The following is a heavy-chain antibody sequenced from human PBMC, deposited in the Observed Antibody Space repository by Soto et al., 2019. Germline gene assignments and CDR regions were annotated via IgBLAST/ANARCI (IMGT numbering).Heavy chain of an antibody. D-gene: IGHD3-9*01. J-gene: IGHJ4*02. CDR1: GFTFSSYS. Sequence: EVQLVESGGGLVQPGGSLRLSCAASGFTFSSYSMNWVRQAPGKGLEWVSYISSSSSTIYYADSVKGRFTISRDKAKNSLDLQMNSLRDEDTAGYYDILTGYSKDYFDYWGQGSLVTVSS. CDR2: ISSSSSTI. V-gene: IGHV3-48*02. CDR3: ILTGYSKDYFDY.